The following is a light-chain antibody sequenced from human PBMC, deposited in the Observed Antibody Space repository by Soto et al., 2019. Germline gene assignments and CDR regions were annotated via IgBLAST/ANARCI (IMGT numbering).Light chain of an antibody. V-gene: IGKV3-11*01. Sequence: EIVLTQSPATLSLSPGERATLSCRASQSVSSYLAWYQQRPGQAPRLLIYDASNRATGIPARFSGSGSGTDFTLTISRLEPEDFAVYYCQHRSSWPLTFGGGTKVEIK. CDR1: QSVSSY. CDR3: QHRSSWPLT. J-gene: IGKJ4*01. CDR2: DAS.